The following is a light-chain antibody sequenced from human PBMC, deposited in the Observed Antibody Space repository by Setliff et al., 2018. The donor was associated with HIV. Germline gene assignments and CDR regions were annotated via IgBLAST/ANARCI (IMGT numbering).Light chain of an antibody. CDR3: CSYAYHSYV. J-gene: IGLJ1*01. V-gene: IGLV2-11*01. CDR2: DVT. Sequence: QSALAQPRSVSGSPGQSVTISCTGTSSDVGRYNYVSWYQHHPGKAPKLIIYDVTKRPSGVPDCFSGSKSGNTASLTISGLQAEDEADYYCCSYAYHSYVFGTGTKVTVL. CDR1: SSDVGRYNY.